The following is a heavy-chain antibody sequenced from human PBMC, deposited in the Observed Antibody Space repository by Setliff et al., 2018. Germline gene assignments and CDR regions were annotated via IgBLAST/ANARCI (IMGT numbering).Heavy chain of an antibody. D-gene: IGHD3-10*01. CDR3: ARDNRARHYMDV. Sequence: TSETLSLTCSVYGESFSNNYWSWIRQTPGKGLEWIGESNHSGNTTNHPSLKSRLTMSVDTSKNQFSLKLTSVTAADTAVYYCARDNRARHYMDVWGKGTTVTVSS. V-gene: IGHV4-34*01. J-gene: IGHJ6*03. CDR1: GESFSNNY. CDR2: SNHSGNT.